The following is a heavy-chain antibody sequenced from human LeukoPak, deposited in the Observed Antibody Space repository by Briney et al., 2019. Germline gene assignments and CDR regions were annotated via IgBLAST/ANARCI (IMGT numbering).Heavy chain of an antibody. Sequence: GGSLRLSCTVSGFSLSSYALSWVRRAPGKGLEWVSATSSSDAGKYYADSVRGRFTISRDNSRNTMYLQMNSLRVEDVAVYYCAKAPVTSCRGAFCYPFDSWGQGTLVTVSS. CDR3: AKAPVTSCRGAFCYPFDS. CDR1: GFSLSSYA. J-gene: IGHJ4*02. V-gene: IGHV3-23*01. D-gene: IGHD2-15*01. CDR2: TSSSDAGK.